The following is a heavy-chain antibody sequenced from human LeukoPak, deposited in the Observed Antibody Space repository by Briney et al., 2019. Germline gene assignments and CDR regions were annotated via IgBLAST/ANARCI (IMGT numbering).Heavy chain of an antibody. J-gene: IGHJ4*02. Sequence: ASVKVSCKASGYTFTGYYIHWVRQAPGQGLEWMGWINPNTGGAKYAQQFQGRVTMTRDTSISTAYMEPSRLRSDDTAVYYCARTDSPYYYDSSGYYSQLDYWGQGTLVTVSS. CDR2: INPNTGGA. CDR3: ARTDSPYYYDSSGYYSQLDY. V-gene: IGHV1-2*02. CDR1: GYTFTGYY. D-gene: IGHD3-22*01.